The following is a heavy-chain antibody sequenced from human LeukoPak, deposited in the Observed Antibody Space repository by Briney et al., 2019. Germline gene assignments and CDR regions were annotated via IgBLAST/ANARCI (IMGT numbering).Heavy chain of an antibody. CDR2: MNPNSGNT. D-gene: IGHD3-9*01. V-gene: IGHV1-8*03. CDR3: ARGSGYDILTGYYDF. J-gene: IGHJ4*02. Sequence: ASVKVSCKASGYTFTSYDINWVRQATGQGLAWMGWMNPNSGNTGYAQKFQGRVTITRNTSISTAYMELSSLRSEDTAVYYCARGSGYDILTGYYDFWGQGTLVTVSS. CDR1: GYTFTSYD.